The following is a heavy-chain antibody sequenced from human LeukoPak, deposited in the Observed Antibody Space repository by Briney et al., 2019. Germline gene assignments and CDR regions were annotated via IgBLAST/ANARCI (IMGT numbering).Heavy chain of an antibody. CDR2: ISGTGVTA. CDR1: GFIFNNYA. D-gene: IGHD3-10*01. Sequence: PGGSLRLSCAASGFIFNNYAMSWVRQAPGKGLEWVSSISGTGVTAYYAGSVKGRFAISRDNSKNTLYLQMSSLRAEDTALYYCAKDQRFGDLDDYRGQGTLVTVSS. CDR3: AKDQRFGDLDDY. V-gene: IGHV3-23*01. J-gene: IGHJ4*02.